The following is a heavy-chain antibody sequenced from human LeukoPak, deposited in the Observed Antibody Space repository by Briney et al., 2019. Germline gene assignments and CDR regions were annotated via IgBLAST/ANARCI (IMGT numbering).Heavy chain of an antibody. Sequence: SETLSLTCAVYGGSFSGYYWSWIRQPPGKGLEWIGEINHSGSTNYNPSLKSRVTISVDTSKNQFSLKLSSVTAADTAVYYCARGPRSPRYNYGAFYFDYWGQGTLVTVSS. J-gene: IGHJ4*02. D-gene: IGHD3-10*01. CDR1: GGSFSGYY. CDR3: ARGPRSPRYNYGAFYFDY. V-gene: IGHV4-34*01. CDR2: INHSGST.